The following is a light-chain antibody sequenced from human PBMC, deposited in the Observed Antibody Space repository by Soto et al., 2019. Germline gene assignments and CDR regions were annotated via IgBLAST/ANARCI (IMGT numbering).Light chain of an antibody. CDR1: SSDVGGYNY. J-gene: IGLJ2*01. Sequence: QSVLTQPASVSGSPRQSITISCTGTSSDVGGYNYVSWYQQHPGKAPKLMIYDVSNRPSGVSNRFSDSKSGNTASLTISGLQAEDEADYYCSSYTSSSTLVVFGGGTKLTVL. CDR3: SSYTSSSTLVV. CDR2: DVS. V-gene: IGLV2-14*01.